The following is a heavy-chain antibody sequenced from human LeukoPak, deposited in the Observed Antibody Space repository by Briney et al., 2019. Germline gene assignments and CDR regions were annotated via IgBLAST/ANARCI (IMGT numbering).Heavy chain of an antibody. CDR3: ARDRGESYFDY. D-gene: IGHD3-10*01. Sequence: PGGSLRLSCAASGFTFSSYGMHWVRQAPGKGLQWVAFTWYDGSNKYYADSVKGRFTISRDNSKNTLYLQINSLRAEDTAVYYCARDRGESYFDYWGQGTLVTVSS. V-gene: IGHV3-33*01. CDR1: GFTFSSYG. J-gene: IGHJ4*02. CDR2: TWYDGSNK.